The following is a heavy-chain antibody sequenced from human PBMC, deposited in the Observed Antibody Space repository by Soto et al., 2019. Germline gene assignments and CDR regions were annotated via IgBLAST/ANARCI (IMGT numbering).Heavy chain of an antibody. CDR1: GFAVSGNH. J-gene: IGHJ6*02. V-gene: IGHV3-53*01. CDR3: ARDYGSGRRFYGMDV. Sequence: EVQLVESGGGLIQPGGSLILSCAVSGFAVSGNHMCWVRQAPGKGLEWVSIIYSRESIYYADSVKGRFTISRDNSKNTLYLQMNSLKADDTAVYYCARDYGSGRRFYGMDVWGQGTTVTVSS. CDR2: IYSRESI. D-gene: IGHD3-10*01.